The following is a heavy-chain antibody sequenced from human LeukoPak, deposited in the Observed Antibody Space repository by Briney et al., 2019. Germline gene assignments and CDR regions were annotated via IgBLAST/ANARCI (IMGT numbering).Heavy chain of an antibody. J-gene: IGHJ4*02. V-gene: IGHV3-74*01. CDR2: INSDGSST. Sequence: GSLRLSCAASGFTFSSYWMHWVRQAPGKGLVWVSRINSDGSSTSYADSVKGRFTISRDNAKNTLYLQMKSLRAEDTAVYYCARGKTPAVTTPFDYWGQGTLVSVSS. D-gene: IGHD4-17*01. CDR1: GFTFSSYW. CDR3: ARGKTPAVTTPFDY.